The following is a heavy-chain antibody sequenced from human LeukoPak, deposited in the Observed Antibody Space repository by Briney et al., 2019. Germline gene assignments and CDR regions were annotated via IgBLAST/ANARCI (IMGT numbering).Heavy chain of an antibody. J-gene: IGHJ4*02. Sequence: GESLKISCQGSGYSFTNYWIGWVRQMPGKGLEWMGIIYPGDSDTRYSPSFQGQVTISADKSISTAYLQWSSLKASDTALYYGARPVIAGSYRSYFDYWGQGALVTVSS. V-gene: IGHV5-51*01. CDR3: ARPVIAGSYRSYFDY. CDR2: IYPGDSDT. CDR1: GYSFTNYW. D-gene: IGHD1-26*01.